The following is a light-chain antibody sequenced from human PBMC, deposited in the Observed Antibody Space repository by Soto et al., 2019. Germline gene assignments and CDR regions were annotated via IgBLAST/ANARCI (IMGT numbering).Light chain of an antibody. CDR2: KVS. V-gene: IGKV2-30*01. CDR1: QSLGYSDGNTY. J-gene: IGKJ1*01. CDR3: MQGTHWPWT. Sequence: DVVMTQSPLSLPVTLGQPASISCRSSQSLGYSDGNTYLNWFQQRPGQSPRRLIYKVSNRDSGIPDRFTGTGSGTAFTLKISRVEAEDVGVYYCMQGTHWPWTFGQGTKVEIK.